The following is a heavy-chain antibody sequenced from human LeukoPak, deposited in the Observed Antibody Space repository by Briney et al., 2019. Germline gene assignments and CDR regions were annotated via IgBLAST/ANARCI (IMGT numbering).Heavy chain of an antibody. V-gene: IGHV1-69*04. J-gene: IGHJ3*02. CDR1: GGTFSSYT. CDR3: AREDDCSSTSCYRSAFDI. D-gene: IGHD2-2*02. CDR2: IIPILGIT. Sequence: SVKVSCKASGGTFSSYTISWVRQAPGQGLEWMGRIIPILGITNYAHKFQGRVTITADKSTSTAYMELSSLRSEDTAVYYCAREDDCSSTSCYRSAFDIWGQGTMVTVSS.